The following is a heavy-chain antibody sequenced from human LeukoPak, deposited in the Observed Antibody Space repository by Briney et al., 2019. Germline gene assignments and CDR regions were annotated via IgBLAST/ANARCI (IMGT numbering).Heavy chain of an antibody. CDR1: GYTFTSYA. V-gene: IGHV1-3*01. CDR2: INAGNGNT. J-gene: IGHJ6*02. Sequence: ASVKVSCKASGYTFTSYAMHWVRQAPGQRLEWMGWINAGNGNTKYPQKFQGRVTITRDTSASTAYMELSSLRSEDTAVYYCAREDPHYYYGMDVWGQGTTVTVSS. CDR3: AREDPHYYYGMDV.